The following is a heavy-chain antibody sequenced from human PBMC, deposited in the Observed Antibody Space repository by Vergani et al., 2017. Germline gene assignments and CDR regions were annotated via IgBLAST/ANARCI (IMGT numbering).Heavy chain of an antibody. D-gene: IGHD6-13*01. CDR3: ARVKRHSSSWYDY. Sequence: EVQLVESGGGLVKPGGSLRLSCAASGFTFSSYSMNWVRQAPGKGLEWVSSISSSSSYIYYADSVKGRFTISRDNAKNSLYLQMNILRAEDTAVYYCARVKRHSSSWYDYGGQGTLVTVSS. J-gene: IGHJ4*02. CDR2: ISSSSSYI. CDR1: GFTFSSYS. V-gene: IGHV3-21*01.